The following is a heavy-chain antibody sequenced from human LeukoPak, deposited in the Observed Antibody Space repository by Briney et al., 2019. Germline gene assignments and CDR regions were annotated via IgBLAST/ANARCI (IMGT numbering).Heavy chain of an antibody. CDR1: GDSISSSIYY. CDR2: IFYSGNT. J-gene: IGHJ4*02. V-gene: IGHV4-39*01. Sequence: SETLSLTCTVSGDSISSSIYYWAWIRQPPGKGLEWIGSIFYSGNTYYNPSLKSRVTISVDTSKDQFSLKLTSVTAADTAVYYCARHGWFGELSPSAYWGQGALVTVSS. D-gene: IGHD3-10*01. CDR3: ARHGWFGELSPSAY.